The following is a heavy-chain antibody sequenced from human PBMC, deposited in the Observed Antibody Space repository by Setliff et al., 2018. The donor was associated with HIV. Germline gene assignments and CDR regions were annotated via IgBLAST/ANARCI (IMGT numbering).Heavy chain of an antibody. J-gene: IGHJ4*02. CDR2: IYHRGNT. CDR3: ARHERITMIVVVIDYFDY. CDR1: GGTVNSGGYY. Sequence: KTSETLSLTCTVSGGTVNSGGYYWSWIRQHPGKGLEWIGFIYHRGNTHYNSSLKSRLTISVDTSKNQFSLKLNSVTAADTAVYYCARHERITMIVVVIDYFDYWGQGTLVTVS. V-gene: IGHV4-31*03. D-gene: IGHD3-22*01.